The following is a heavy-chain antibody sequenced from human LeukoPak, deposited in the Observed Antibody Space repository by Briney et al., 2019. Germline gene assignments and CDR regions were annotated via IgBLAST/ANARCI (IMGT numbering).Heavy chain of an antibody. D-gene: IGHD6-19*01. CDR3: ARGRGIAVAGTSFDY. J-gene: IGHJ4*02. CDR1: GYTFTSYG. V-gene: IGHV1-18*01. CDR2: ISAYNGNT. Sequence: ASVRVSCKASGYTFTSYGISWVRQAPGQGLEWMGWISAYNGNTNYAQKLQGRVTMTTDTSTSTAYMELRSLRSDDTAVYYCARGRGIAVAGTSFDYWGQGTLVTVSS.